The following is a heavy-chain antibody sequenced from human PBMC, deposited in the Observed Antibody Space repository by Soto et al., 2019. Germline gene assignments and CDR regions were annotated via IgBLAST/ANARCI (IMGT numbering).Heavy chain of an antibody. CDR2: INTSGRTM. V-gene: IGHV3-48*03. CDR1: GFTLGSYE. Sequence: GGSLKLSSAASGFTLGSYEMNWVRQAPGKGLEWVSYINTSGRTMFYADSVKGRFTISRDNAKRSLYLQMDSLRAEDTAVYYCARVEDRSGWYFNLWGRGTLVTVSS. J-gene: IGHJ2*01. CDR3: ARVEDRSGWYFNL.